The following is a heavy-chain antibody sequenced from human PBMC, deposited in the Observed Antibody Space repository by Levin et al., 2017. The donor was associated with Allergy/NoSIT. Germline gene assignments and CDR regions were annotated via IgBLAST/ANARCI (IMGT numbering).Heavy chain of an antibody. CDR1: GFTFSSYA. J-gene: IGHJ6*02. CDR3: AREMGGVVTTFGYYYYYGMDV. Sequence: GESLKISCAASGFTFSSYAMHWVRQAPGKGLEWVAVISYDGSNKYYADSVKGRFTISRDNSKNTLYLQMNSLRAEDTAVYYCAREMGGVVTTFGYYYYYGMDVWGQGTTVTVSS. D-gene: IGHD3-16*01. V-gene: IGHV3-30-3*01. CDR2: ISYDGSNK.